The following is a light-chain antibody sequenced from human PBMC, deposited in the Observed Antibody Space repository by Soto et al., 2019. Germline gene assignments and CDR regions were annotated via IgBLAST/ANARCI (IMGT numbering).Light chain of an antibody. J-gene: IGKJ1*01. CDR2: RAS. V-gene: IGKV3-15*01. Sequence: IVMTQSPDILAVSPGETVTLSCRASQSLSDNLAWYQQKPGQAPRLLIFRASSRASGVPARFSGGGSGKEFSLTISTLQPEDFAVYYCQQYGNWHPCTLGPGTKLDIK. CDR1: QSLSDN. CDR3: QQYGNWHPCT.